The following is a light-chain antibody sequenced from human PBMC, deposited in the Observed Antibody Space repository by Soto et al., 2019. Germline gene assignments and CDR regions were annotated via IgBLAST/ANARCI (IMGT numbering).Light chain of an antibody. CDR1: QSVGSSY. CDR2: GTS. CDR3: QQYTTSSWT. J-gene: IGKJ1*01. Sequence: EIVLTQSPGTLSLSPGERATLSCRASQSVGSSYLAWYQQKPDQAPRVLIYGTSSRATGIPDRFSGSGSGTDFTLTISRLEPEDFAVYYCQQYTTSSWTFGQGTKVEIE. V-gene: IGKV3-20*01.